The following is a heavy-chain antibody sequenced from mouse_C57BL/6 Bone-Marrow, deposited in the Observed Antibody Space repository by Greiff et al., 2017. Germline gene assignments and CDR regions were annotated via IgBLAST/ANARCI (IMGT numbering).Heavy chain of an antibody. Sequence: EVQLQQSGAELVRPGASVKLSCTASGFNIKDDYMHWVKQRPEQGLEWIGWIDPENGDTEYASKFQGKATITADTSSNTAYLQLSSLTSEDTAVYYCTTPYYYGSSPDYWGQGTTLTVSS. D-gene: IGHD1-1*01. CDR1: GFNIKDDY. CDR3: TTPYYYGSSPDY. J-gene: IGHJ2*01. CDR2: IDPENGDT. V-gene: IGHV14-4*01.